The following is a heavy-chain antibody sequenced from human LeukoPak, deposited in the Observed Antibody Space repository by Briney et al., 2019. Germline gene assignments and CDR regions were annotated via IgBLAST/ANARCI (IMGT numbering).Heavy chain of an antibody. D-gene: IGHD1/OR15-1a*01. CDR1: GGSISTYY. V-gene: IGHV4-59*08. CDR3: ARYRRTYFDY. J-gene: IGHJ4*02. Sequence: SETLSLTCTVSGGSISTYYWGWIRQPPGKGLEWIGYIYSSGSTNYSPSLKSRVTISVDTSKNQFSLKLSSVTAADTAVYYCARYRRTYFDYRGQGTLVTVSS. CDR2: IYSSGST.